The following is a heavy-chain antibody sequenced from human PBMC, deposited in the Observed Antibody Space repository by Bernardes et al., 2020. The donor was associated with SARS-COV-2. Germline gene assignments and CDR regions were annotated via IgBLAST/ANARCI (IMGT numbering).Heavy chain of an antibody. J-gene: IGHJ4*02. CDR2: ISGSAGST. CDR1: RFTFSSYA. V-gene: IGHV3-23*01. D-gene: IGHD2-2*01. Sequence: GGSLRLSCAASRFTFSSYAMSWVRQAPGKGLEWVSAISGSAGSTYYADSVKGRFSISRDNSKNTLFLQMNSLRAEDTAIYYCAKDRGISRTSHTEPFDYWGQGTLVTVSS. CDR3: AKDRGISRTSHTEPFDY.